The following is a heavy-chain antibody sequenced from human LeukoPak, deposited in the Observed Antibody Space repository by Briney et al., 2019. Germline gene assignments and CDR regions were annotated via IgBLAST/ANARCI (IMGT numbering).Heavy chain of an antibody. D-gene: IGHD2-8*01. V-gene: IGHV3-49*03. J-gene: IGHJ5*02. CDR1: GLTFRERA. CDR3: ARGPSTLGRTNGWFDP. Sequence: GGSLRLSCTVSGLTFRERAMSWFHQAPGKGLEWVGFIRSKAYGGTTEYAASVKGRFTISRDDSKSIAYLQMNSLKTEDTAVYYCARGPSTLGRTNGWFDPWGQGTLVTVSS. CDR2: IRSKAYGGTT.